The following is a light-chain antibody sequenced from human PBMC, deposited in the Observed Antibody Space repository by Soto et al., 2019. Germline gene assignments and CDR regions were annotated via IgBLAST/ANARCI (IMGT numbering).Light chain of an antibody. CDR3: SSFTSSSTLRGV. CDR2: DVS. CDR1: SSDVGGSNF. V-gene: IGLV2-14*03. J-gene: IGLJ2*01. Sequence: QSVLTQPASVSGSPGQSITISCTGSSSDVGGSNFVSWFQHHPGKAPKLMIFDVSNRPSGVSNRFSGSQSGNTASLTISGLQAEDDADYYCSSFTSSSTLRGVFGGGTKL.